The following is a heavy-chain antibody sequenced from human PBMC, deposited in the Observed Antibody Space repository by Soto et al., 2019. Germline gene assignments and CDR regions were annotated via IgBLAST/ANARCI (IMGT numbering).Heavy chain of an antibody. Sequence: PGGSLRLSCAASGFTFSSYEMNWVRQAPGKGLEWVSYISSSGSTIYYADSVKGRFTISRDNAKNSLYLQMNSLRAEDTAVYYCARGPGLSVVVTASPHFDYWGQGTQVTVSS. CDR2: ISSSGSTI. CDR1: GFTFSSYE. V-gene: IGHV3-48*03. J-gene: IGHJ4*02. CDR3: ARGPGLSVVVTASPHFDY. D-gene: IGHD2-21*02.